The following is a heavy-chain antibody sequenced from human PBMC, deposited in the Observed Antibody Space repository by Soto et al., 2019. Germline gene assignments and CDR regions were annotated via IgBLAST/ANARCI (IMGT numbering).Heavy chain of an antibody. V-gene: IGHV4-39*01. CDR2: IYYDGTT. D-gene: IGHD3-22*01. J-gene: IGHJ6*02. Sequence: SETLSLTCTVSSGSISSTSYYWAWIRQPPWKGLEWIGAIYYDGTTYYTESLKSRVSISVDTSKNQFSLKLNSVTAADTAVYFCARQGRNTKIVLVKHYAADFWGQGXAVTVYS. CDR3: ARQGRNTKIVLVKHYAADF. CDR1: SGSISSTSYY.